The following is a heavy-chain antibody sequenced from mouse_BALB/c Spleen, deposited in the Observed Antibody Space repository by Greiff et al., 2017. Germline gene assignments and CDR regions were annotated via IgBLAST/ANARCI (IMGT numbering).Heavy chain of an antibody. D-gene: IGHD2-4*01. CDR2: LSSGSSTI. J-gene: IGHJ3*01. CDR3: ARDYYDYGSFAY. V-gene: IGHV5-17*02. CDR1: GFTFSSFG. Sequence: EVKLVESGGGLVQPGGSRKLSCAASGFTFSSFGMHWVRQAPEKGLEWVAYLSSGSSTIYYADTVKGRFTISRDNPKNTLFLQMTSLRSEDTAMYYCARDYYDYGSFAYWGQGTLVTVSA.